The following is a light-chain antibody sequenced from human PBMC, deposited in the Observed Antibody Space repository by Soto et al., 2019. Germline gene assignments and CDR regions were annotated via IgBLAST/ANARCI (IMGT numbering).Light chain of an antibody. V-gene: IGKV3-15*01. CDR1: QSVRTN. CDR3: HQHNGWPPYT. CDR2: GAS. J-gene: IGKJ2*01. Sequence: EIVMTQSPATLSVSPGERATLSCRASQSVRTNLAWYQQKPGPAPRRLIYGASASATAIPANFSGSRSGTEYSLTIISLLAEDFAVYYWHQHNGWPPYTFGQGTKLEI.